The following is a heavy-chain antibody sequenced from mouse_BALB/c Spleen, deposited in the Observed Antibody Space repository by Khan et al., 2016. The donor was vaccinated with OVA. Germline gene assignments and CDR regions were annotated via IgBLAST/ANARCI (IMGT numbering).Heavy chain of an antibody. CDR2: INPYNDGT. J-gene: IGHJ4*01. CDR3: ARSTDYGNPYAMDY. Sequence: IQLVQSGPELVKPGASVKMSCKASGYTFTSYVMHWVKQKPGQGLEWIGYINPYNDGTKYNEKFKGKATLTSDKSSSTSYMELSSLTSEDSAVYYCARSTDYGNPYAMDYWGQGTSVTVSS. CDR1: GYTFTSYV. D-gene: IGHD2-1*01. V-gene: IGHV1S136*01.